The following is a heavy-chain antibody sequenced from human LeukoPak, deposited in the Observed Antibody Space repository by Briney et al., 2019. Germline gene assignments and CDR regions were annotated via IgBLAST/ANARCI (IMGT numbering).Heavy chain of an antibody. CDR2: IRYDGSNK. J-gene: IGHJ4*02. CDR3: ARDRDGVVVPAAAIDY. V-gene: IGHV3-30*02. D-gene: IGHD2-2*01. Sequence: GGSLRLSCAASGFTFSSYGMHWVRQAPGKGLEWVAFIRYDGSNKYYADSVKGRFTISRDNAKNSLYPQMNSLRAEDTAVYYCARDRDGVVVPAAAIDYWGQGTLVAVSS. CDR1: GFTFSSYG.